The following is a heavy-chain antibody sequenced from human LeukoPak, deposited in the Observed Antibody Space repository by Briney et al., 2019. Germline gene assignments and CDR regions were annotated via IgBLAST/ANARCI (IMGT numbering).Heavy chain of an antibody. CDR3: ALERLDYDILTGYPRPT. CDR1: GYSISSGYY. D-gene: IGHD3-9*01. Sequence: PSETLSLTCTVSGYSISSGYYWGWIRQPPGKGLEWIGSIYHSGSTYYNPSLKSRVTISVDTSKNQFSLKLSSVTAADTAVYYCALERLDYDILTGYPRPTWGQGTLVTVSS. CDR2: IYHSGST. J-gene: IGHJ5*02. V-gene: IGHV4-38-2*02.